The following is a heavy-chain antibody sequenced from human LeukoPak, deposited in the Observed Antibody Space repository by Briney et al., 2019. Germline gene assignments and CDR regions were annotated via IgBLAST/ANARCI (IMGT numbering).Heavy chain of an antibody. D-gene: IGHD2-2*01. CDR2: ISYSGST. Sequence: SETLSLTCTVSGGSISSSSYYWGWIRQPPGKGLEWIGSISYSGSTYYSPSLKSRLTISVDTSKNQFSLRLSSVTAADTAVYFCARLAGPIPAASYWGQGTLVTVSS. J-gene: IGHJ4*02. CDR3: ARLAGPIPAASY. CDR1: GGSISSSSYY. V-gene: IGHV4-39*01.